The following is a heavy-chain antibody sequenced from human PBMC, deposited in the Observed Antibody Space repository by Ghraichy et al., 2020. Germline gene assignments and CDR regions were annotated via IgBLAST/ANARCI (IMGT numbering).Heavy chain of an antibody. CDR2: TYYRSKWYS. Sequence: SQTLSLTCALSGDSVSSKSAAWTWIRQSPSRGLEWLGRTYYRSKWYSDYAISVKSRITINPETSKNQFSLQLNSVTPEDTAVYYCARDRSLSPDYYDSSRHDAFDLWGQGTMVIVSS. J-gene: IGHJ3*01. V-gene: IGHV6-1*01. CDR3: ARDRSLSPDYYDSSRHDAFDL. CDR1: GDSVSSKSAA. D-gene: IGHD3-22*01.